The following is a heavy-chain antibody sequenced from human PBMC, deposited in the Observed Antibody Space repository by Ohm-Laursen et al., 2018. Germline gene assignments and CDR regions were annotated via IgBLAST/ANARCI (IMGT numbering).Heavy chain of an antibody. J-gene: IGHJ3*02. CDR1: GFTFSSYW. Sequence: SLRLSCAASGFTFSSYWMSWVRQAPGKGLEWVANIKQDGSEKYNVDSVKGRFTISRDNAKNSLYLQMNSLRAEDSALYYCAKDTRAQIIEGGDGGFDIWGQGTMVTVSS. D-gene: IGHD2-21*01. V-gene: IGHV3-7*03. CDR2: IKQDGSEK. CDR3: AKDTRAQIIEGGDGGFDI.